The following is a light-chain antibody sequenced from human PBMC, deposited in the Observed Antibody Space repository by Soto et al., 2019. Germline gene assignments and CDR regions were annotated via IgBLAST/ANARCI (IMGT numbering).Light chain of an antibody. CDR1: QSVSSNY. J-gene: IGKJ2*01. Sequence: EIVLTQSPGTLSLTPGERATLSCRASQSVSSNYLAWYQQKPGQAPRLLIYGASSRATGIPDRFSGSGSGTGFNLTISRLEPEDFAVYYCQHYGRSAYTFGQGTTLEIK. V-gene: IGKV3-20*01. CDR2: GAS. CDR3: QHYGRSAYT.